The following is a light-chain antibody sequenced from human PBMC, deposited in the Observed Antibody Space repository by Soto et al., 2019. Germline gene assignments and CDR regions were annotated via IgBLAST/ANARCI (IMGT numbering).Light chain of an antibody. Sequence: QSVLTQPASVSGSPGQSITISCTGTSSDVGGYNYVSWYQQHPGKAPKLMIYDVSNRPSGVSNHFSGSKSGNTASLTISGLQAEDEADYYCSSYTSSSPAIVFGTGTKVTVL. CDR3: SSYTSSSPAIV. CDR2: DVS. J-gene: IGLJ1*01. CDR1: SSDVGGYNY. V-gene: IGLV2-14*01.